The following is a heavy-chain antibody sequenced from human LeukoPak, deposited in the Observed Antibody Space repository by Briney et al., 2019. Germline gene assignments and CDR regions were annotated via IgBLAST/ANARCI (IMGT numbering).Heavy chain of an antibody. V-gene: IGHV3-43*02. CDR3: AKGTTMYAFDI. CDR2: ISGDGGST. Sequence: GGSLRLFCAASGLTFDHYVMHWVRQAPGKGLEWVSLISGDGGSTYYADSVKGRLTISRDNSKNSLYLQMNSLTTEDTALYFCAKGTTMYAFDIWGQGTMVTVSS. CDR1: GLTFDHYV. J-gene: IGHJ3*02. D-gene: IGHD1-1*01.